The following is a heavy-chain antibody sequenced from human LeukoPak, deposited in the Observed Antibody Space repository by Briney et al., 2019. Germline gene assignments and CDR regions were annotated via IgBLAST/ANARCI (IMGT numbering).Heavy chain of an antibody. V-gene: IGHV3-23*01. D-gene: IGHD1-26*01. CDR3: AKVLSGSQDY. CDR1: GFTFSSYD. CDR2: IGGGGENT. Sequence: GGSLRLSCAASGFTFSSYDMHWVRQATGKGLEWVSTIGGGGENTYYADSAKGRFTNSRDNSKNTVYLQMNSLRAEDTAVYYCAKVLSGSQDYWGQGTLVTVFS. J-gene: IGHJ4*02.